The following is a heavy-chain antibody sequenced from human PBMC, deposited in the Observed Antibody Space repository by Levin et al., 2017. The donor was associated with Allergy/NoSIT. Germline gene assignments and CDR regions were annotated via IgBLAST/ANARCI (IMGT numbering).Heavy chain of an antibody. V-gene: IGHV3-9*01. Sequence: SLKISCAASGFTFDDYAMHWVRQAPGKGLEWVSGISWNSGSIGYADSVKGRFTISRDNAKNSLYLQMNSLRAEDTALYYCAKGSLEWYFDYWGQGTLVTVSS. D-gene: IGHD3-3*01. CDR1: GFTFDDYA. J-gene: IGHJ4*02. CDR3: AKGSLEWYFDY. CDR2: ISWNSGSI.